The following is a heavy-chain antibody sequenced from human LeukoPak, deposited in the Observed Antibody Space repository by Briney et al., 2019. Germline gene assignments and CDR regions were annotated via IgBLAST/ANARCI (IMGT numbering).Heavy chain of an antibody. CDR2: MNPNSGHA. J-gene: IGHJ4*02. V-gene: IGHV1-8*01. D-gene: IGHD1-26*01. CDR1: AYTFTTSD. Sequence: GASVKVSCKASAYTFTTSDINWVRQAAGQGLEWMGWMNPNSGHAGYAQRFQGRVTMTRNTSISTAYMELSSLRSDDTAVYYCARDGVGATAGFDYWGQGTLVTVSS. CDR3: ARDGVGATAGFDY.